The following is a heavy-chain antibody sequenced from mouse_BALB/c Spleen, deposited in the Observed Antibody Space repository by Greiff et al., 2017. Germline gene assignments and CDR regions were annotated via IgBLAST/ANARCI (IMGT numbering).Heavy chain of an antibody. V-gene: IGHV7-1*02. CDR2: SRNKANDYTT. CDR1: GFTFSDFY. CDR3: ARGNYAMDY. Sequence: EVKLMESGGGLVQPGGSLRLSCATSGFTFSDFYMEWVRQPPGKRLEWIAASRNKANDYTTEYSASVKGRFIVSRDTSQSILYLQMNALRAEDTASYYCARGNYAMDYWGQGTSVTVSS. J-gene: IGHJ4*01.